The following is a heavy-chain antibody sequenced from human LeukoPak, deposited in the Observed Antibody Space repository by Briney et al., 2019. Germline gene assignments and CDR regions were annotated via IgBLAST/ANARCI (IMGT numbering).Heavy chain of an antibody. CDR1: GFTFSRYN. V-gene: IGHV3-21*04. Sequence: GGSLRLSCATSGFTFSRYNMNWVRQAPGKGLEWVSSITSSSIYKYYADSMKGRFTISRDNAKNSLYLQMNSLRAEDTAVYYCARDRYSGSYPLDYWGQGTLVTVSS. D-gene: IGHD1-26*01. CDR2: ITSSSIYK. CDR3: ARDRYSGSYPLDY. J-gene: IGHJ4*02.